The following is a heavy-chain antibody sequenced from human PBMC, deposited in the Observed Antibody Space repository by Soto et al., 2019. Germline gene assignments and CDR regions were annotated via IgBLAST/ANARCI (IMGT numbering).Heavy chain of an antibody. Sequence: QVQLVQSGAEVKKPGASVKVSCKASGYTFTSYGISWVRQAPGQGLEWMGWISAYNGNTNHAQKLQGRVTMTTDTSTSTAYMELRSLRSDDTAVYYCARDPYLDLWFGESTYYYYGMDVWGQGTTVTVSS. CDR3: ARDPYLDLWFGESTYYYYGMDV. V-gene: IGHV1-18*01. CDR1: GYTFTSYG. CDR2: ISAYNGNT. J-gene: IGHJ6*02. D-gene: IGHD3-10*01.